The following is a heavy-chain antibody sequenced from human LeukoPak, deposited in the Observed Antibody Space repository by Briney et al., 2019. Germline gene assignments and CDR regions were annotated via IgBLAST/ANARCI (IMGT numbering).Heavy chain of an antibody. CDR1: GGTFSSYA. CDR3: ARDLDDYVWGSYSTLFY. V-gene: IGHV1-69*05. D-gene: IGHD3-16*01. CDR2: IIPIFGTA. Sequence: SVKVSCKASGGTFSSYAIRWVRQAPGQGLEWMGRIIPIFGTANYAQKFQGRVTITTDESTSTAYMELSSLRSEDTAVYYCARDLDDYVWGSYSTLFYWGQGTLVTVSS. J-gene: IGHJ4*02.